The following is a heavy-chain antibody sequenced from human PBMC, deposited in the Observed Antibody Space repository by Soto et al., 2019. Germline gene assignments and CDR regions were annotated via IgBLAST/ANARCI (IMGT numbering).Heavy chain of an antibody. CDR1: GFTFSFYW. D-gene: IGHD1-26*01. J-gene: IGHJ4*02. CDR2: IKEDGGET. Sequence: GGSLRLSCAASGFTFSFYWMTWVRQAPGKGLEWVASIKEDGGETYYVDSVKGRFTISRDNDKNSLFLQMNSLRAEDTAVYYCARDKSEGSTTGSSFYYWGQGILVTVSS. CDR3: ARDKSEGSTTGSSFYY. V-gene: IGHV3-7*01.